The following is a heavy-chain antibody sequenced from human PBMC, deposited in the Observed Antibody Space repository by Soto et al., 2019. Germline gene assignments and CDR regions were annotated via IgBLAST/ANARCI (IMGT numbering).Heavy chain of an antibody. D-gene: IGHD3-10*01. CDR2: IWYDGGDK. V-gene: IGHV3-33*03. CDR3: AGQGGTGFPPDY. J-gene: IGHJ4*02. Sequence: QVQLVESGGGAVQPGRSLRLSCAASGFTFSSYGMHWVRQAPGRGLEWMAVIWYDGGDKYYGDSVKGRFTIFRDNSKNTVYLYMSSLRAEDTAIYYCAGQGGTGFPPDYWGQGTLVTVSS. CDR1: GFTFSSYG.